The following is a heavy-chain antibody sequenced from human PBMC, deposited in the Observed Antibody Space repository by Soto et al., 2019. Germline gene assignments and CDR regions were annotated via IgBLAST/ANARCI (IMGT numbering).Heavy chain of an antibody. V-gene: IGHV4-4*02. Sequence: SETLSLTCAVSGGSIRSSNWWSWVRQPPGKGLEWIGEIYHSGSTNYNPSLKSRVTISVDKSKNQFSLKLSSVTAADTAVYYCARDPAGGSGSYSNWFDPWGQGTLVTVSS. D-gene: IGHD3-10*01. J-gene: IGHJ5*02. CDR1: GGSIRSSNW. CDR2: IYHSGST. CDR3: ARDPAGGSGSYSNWFDP.